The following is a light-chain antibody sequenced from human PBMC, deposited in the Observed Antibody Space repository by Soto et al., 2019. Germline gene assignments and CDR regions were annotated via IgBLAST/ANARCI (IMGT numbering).Light chain of an antibody. V-gene: IGKV3-15*01. CDR1: PSVTGN. Sequence: EIVMTQPPATLSVSPGERATLSSRASPSVTGNLAWYQQKPGQAPRLLIYAASTRAIGIPARFSGSGSWTAFTLTISSLQSEDFAVYYCQQYNNWPPITFGPGTKVDIK. J-gene: IGKJ3*01. CDR3: QQYNNWPPIT. CDR2: AAS.